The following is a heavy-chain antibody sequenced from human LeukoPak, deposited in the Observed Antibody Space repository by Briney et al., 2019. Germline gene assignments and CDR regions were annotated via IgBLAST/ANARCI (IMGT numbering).Heavy chain of an antibody. CDR2: IYYSGST. CDR1: GGSISSSSYY. V-gene: IGHV4-39*07. D-gene: IGHD3-10*01. CDR3: ARAKASWEDTMVRGVTTYYFDY. Sequence: PSETLSLTCTVSGGSISSSSYYWGWIRQPPGKGLEWIGSIYYSGSTYYNPSLKSRVTISVDTSKNQFSLKLSSVTAADTAVYYCARAKASWEDTMVRGVTTYYFDYWGQGTQVTVSS. J-gene: IGHJ4*02.